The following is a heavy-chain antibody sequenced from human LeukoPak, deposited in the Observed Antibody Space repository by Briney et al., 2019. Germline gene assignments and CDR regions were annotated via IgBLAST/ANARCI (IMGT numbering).Heavy chain of an antibody. V-gene: IGHV3-48*03. J-gene: IGHJ6*02. Sequence: PGGSLRLSCAASGFTFSSFEMNWVRQAPGRGPEWVSYISDSGSGIYYAESVRGRFTVSRDNAQNSLYLQMNSLRAEDTAVYYCAKVQQLVLGLGYYYGMDVWGQGTTVTVSS. CDR2: ISDSGSGI. D-gene: IGHD6-13*01. CDR3: AKVQQLVLGLGYYYGMDV. CDR1: GFTFSSFE.